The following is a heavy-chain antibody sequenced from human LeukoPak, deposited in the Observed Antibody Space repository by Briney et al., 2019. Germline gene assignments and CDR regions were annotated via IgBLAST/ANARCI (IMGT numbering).Heavy chain of an antibody. CDR1: GFTFISYA. D-gene: IGHD2-15*01. CDR3: AKATCSGASCYRFDY. J-gene: IGHJ4*02. CDR2: ISGSGGSST. Sequence: PGGSPRLSCAASGFTFISYAMSWVRQAPGKGLEWVSSISGSGGSSTYYADSVKGRFTISRDNSKNTLYLQMNSLRAEDTAVYYCAKATCSGASCYRFDYWGQGTLVTVSS. V-gene: IGHV3-23*01.